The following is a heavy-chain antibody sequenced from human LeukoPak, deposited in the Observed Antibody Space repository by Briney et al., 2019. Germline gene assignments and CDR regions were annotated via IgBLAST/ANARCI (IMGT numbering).Heavy chain of an antibody. J-gene: IGHJ4*02. CDR3: ARHGRGSPYDYFDY. CDR2: THYRGRP. Sequence: SETLSLTCTVSGGSISSGLYYWGWIRQSRGKGLEWIGTTHYRGRPFYNPSLKSRVTISVDTSNNQFSLRLSSVTAADTAVYYCARHGRGSPYDYFDYWGQGTLVTVSS. V-gene: IGHV4-39*01. CDR1: GGSISSGLYY.